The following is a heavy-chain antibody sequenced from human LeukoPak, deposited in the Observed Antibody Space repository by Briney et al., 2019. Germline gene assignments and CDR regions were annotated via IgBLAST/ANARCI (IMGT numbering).Heavy chain of an antibody. CDR2: IWFDGGNT. J-gene: IGHJ4*02. D-gene: IGHD2-2*01. CDR3: AKGGSPSCYSSSGY. Sequence: GGSLRLSCAASRFIFSNYGMHWVRQAPGKGLEWVAVIWFDGGNTYYADSVKGRFTISRDNSNNTLYLQMNSLRGEDTAVYYCAKGGSPSCYSSSGYWGQGTLVTVSS. V-gene: IGHV3-33*06. CDR1: RFIFSNYG.